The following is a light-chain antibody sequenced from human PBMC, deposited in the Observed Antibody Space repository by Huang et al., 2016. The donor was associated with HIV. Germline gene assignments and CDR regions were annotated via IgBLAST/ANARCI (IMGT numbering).Light chain of an antibody. Sequence: DIVMTQSPLSLPVTPGEPASITCRSSQPLLHSNGYNDWDWYLQKPGQSPQLLIYLGSNRAAGVPDRFSGSGSVTDFTLKISTVEAEDVGIYYCMQALQTPRTFGQGTRLEIK. CDR2: LGS. J-gene: IGKJ5*01. V-gene: IGKV2-28*01. CDR3: MQALQTPRT. CDR1: QPLLHSNGYND.